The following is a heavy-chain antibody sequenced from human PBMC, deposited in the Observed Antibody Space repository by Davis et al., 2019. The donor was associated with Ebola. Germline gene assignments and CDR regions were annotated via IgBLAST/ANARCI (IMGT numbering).Heavy chain of an antibody. CDR3: AKSTVTTVTTPGY. D-gene: IGHD4-17*01. V-gene: IGHV3-30*18. Sequence: PGGSLRLSCAASGFTFSSYGMHWVRQAPGKGLEWVAVISYDGSNKYYADSVKGRFTISRDNSKNTLYLQMNSLRAEDTAVYYCAKSTVTTVTTPGYWGQGTLVTVSS. J-gene: IGHJ4*02. CDR1: GFTFSSYG. CDR2: ISYDGSNK.